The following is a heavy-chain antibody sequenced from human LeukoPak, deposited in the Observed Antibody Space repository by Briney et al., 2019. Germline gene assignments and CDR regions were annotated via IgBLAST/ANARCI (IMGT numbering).Heavy chain of an antibody. V-gene: IGHV4-30-4*01. Sequence: SETLSPTCTVSGGSISSGGYYWSWIRQPPGKGLEWIGYIYYSGSTYYNPSLKSRVTISVDTSKNQFSLKLSSVTAADTAVYYCARYGYYDFWSGYINWFDPWGQGTLVTVSS. J-gene: IGHJ5*02. D-gene: IGHD3-3*01. CDR2: IYYSGST. CDR3: ARYGYYDFWSGYINWFDP. CDR1: GGSISSGGYY.